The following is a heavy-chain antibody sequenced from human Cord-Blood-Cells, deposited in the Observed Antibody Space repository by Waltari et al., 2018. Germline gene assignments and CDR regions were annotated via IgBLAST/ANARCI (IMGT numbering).Heavy chain of an antibody. CDR2: IVVGSGNT. CDR3: AADQGAVVGPMFDY. D-gene: IGHD6-19*01. Sequence: QMQLVQSGPEVKKPGTSVKVSCKASGCTFTSSAVQWVRQARGQRLEWIGWIVVGSGNTNYAQKFQERVTITRDMSTSTAYMELSSLRSEDTAVYYCAADQGAVVGPMFDYWGQGTLVTVSS. J-gene: IGHJ4*02. CDR1: GCTFTSSA. V-gene: IGHV1-58*01.